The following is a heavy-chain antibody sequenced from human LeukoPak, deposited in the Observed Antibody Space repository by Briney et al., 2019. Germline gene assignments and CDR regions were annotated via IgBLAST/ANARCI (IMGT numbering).Heavy chain of an antibody. CDR2: ISGRGDST. Sequence: GGSLRLSCAASGFTFSDYYMSWVRQAPGKGLEWVSAISGRGDSTYYADSVKGRFTISRDNFRDTLYLQMNSLRAEDTAVYFCAKDLRYWYFDLWGRGTLVTVSS. J-gene: IGHJ2*01. V-gene: IGHV3-23*01. CDR1: GFTFSDYY. CDR3: AKDLRYWYFDL.